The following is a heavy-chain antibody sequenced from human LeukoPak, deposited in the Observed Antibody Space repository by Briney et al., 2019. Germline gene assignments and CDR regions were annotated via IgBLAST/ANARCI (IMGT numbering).Heavy chain of an antibody. Sequence: AGGSLRLSCAASGFTFSNAYMSWVRQAPGKWREWVGRVKSKTDGGTTDYAAHVKGRFTISRDDSENSLYLQINSLKTDDTAVYYCTYYGSGAIRFWGQGTLVTVSS. J-gene: IGHJ4*02. CDR1: GFTFSNAY. CDR2: VKSKTDGGTT. D-gene: IGHD3-10*01. V-gene: IGHV3-15*01. CDR3: TYYGSGAIRF.